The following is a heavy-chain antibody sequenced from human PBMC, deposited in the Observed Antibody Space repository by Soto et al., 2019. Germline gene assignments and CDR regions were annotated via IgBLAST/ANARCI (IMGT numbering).Heavy chain of an antibody. J-gene: IGHJ4*02. D-gene: IGHD6-19*01. CDR3: TQAETGRYSCSGNSYGRDY. Sequence: EVHLGESGGGLVQPGGSLRLSCETSGFTFSHCWMSWVRQAPGKGLEWVANINQDGSEQYYVDSVKGRFTVSRDNAKNSLYLEMNNLRADDTAMYYCTQAETGRYSCSGNSYGRDYWGQGTLVTVSS. CDR1: GFTFSHCW. V-gene: IGHV3-7*01. CDR2: INQDGSEQ.